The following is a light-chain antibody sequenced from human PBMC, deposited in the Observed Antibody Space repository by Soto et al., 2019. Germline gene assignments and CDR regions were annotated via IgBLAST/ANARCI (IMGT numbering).Light chain of an antibody. V-gene: IGLV2-23*02. CDR2: EVS. CDR1: SSDVGRYNL. Sequence: QSVLTQPASVSGSPGQSVTISCTGTSSDVGRYNLVSWYQQHPGKAPKLMIYEVSNRPSGVSNHFSGSKSGNTASLTISGLQAEDEADYYCCSYAGSSTSVVFGGGTKVTVL. J-gene: IGLJ2*01. CDR3: CSYAGSSTSVV.